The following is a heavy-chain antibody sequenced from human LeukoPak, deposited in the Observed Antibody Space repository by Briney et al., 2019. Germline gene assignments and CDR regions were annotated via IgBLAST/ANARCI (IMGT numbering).Heavy chain of an antibody. CDR1: GGSISSGGYA. CDR2: IYHSGST. D-gene: IGHD3-22*01. CDR3: ARAQWLGDAFDI. J-gene: IGHJ3*02. Sequence: KPSETLSLTCAVSGGSISSGGYAWSWIRQPPGKGLEWIGYIYHSGSTYYNPSLKSRVTISVDRSKNQFSLKLSSATAADTAVYYCARAQWLGDAFDIWGQGTMVTVSS. V-gene: IGHV4-30-2*01.